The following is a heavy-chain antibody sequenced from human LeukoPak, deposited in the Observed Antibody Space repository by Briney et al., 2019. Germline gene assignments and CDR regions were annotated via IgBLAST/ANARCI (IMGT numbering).Heavy chain of an antibody. CDR2: INSDGINT. Sequence: GGYLRLSCAASGFIFSTYWMSWVRQAPGKGLVWVSRINSDGINTSYADSVKGRFTISRDNAKNTLNLQMNSLRAEDTAVYYCARDLGQYYDTSDNWFDPWGQGTLVTVSS. J-gene: IGHJ5*02. D-gene: IGHD3-22*01. CDR1: GFIFSTYW. V-gene: IGHV3-74*01. CDR3: ARDLGQYYDTSDNWFDP.